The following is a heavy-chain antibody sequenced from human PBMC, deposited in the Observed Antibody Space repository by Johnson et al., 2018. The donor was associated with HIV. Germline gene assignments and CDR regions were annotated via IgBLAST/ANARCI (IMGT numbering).Heavy chain of an antibody. V-gene: IGHV3-20*04. CDR2: LHCDGGRT. CDR3: VRGGLGYQNFHDPFDV. CDR1: GFRFDDYV. Sequence: VQLVESGGGVIRPGGSLRLSCAVAGFRFDDYVMRWVRQAPGKGLEWISSLHCDGGRTCYADSVKGRFSISRDNSKNTLYLQMDSLRPEDAALYYCVRGGLGYQNFHDPFDVWGQGTVVTVSS. J-gene: IGHJ3*01. D-gene: IGHD3-16*02.